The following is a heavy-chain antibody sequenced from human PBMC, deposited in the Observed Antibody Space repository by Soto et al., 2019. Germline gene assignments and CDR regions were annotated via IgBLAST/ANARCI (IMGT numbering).Heavy chain of an antibody. CDR1: GFTFEDYA. V-gene: IGHV3-23*01. CDR2: ISGSGGST. J-gene: IGHJ4*02. Sequence: GWSLGLSCAASGFTFEDYAMHWVRQAPGKGLEWVSAISGSGGSTYYADSVKGRFTISRDNSKNTLYLQMNSLRAEDTVVYYCALHYDSSGYPSYFDYWGQGTLVTVSS. CDR3: ALHYDSSGYPSYFDY. D-gene: IGHD3-22*01.